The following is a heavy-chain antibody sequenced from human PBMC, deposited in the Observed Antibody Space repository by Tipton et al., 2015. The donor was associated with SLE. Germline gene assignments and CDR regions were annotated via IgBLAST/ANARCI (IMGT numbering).Heavy chain of an antibody. CDR1: GGSINDYY. V-gene: IGHV4-59*04. J-gene: IGHJ2*01. Sequence: TLSLTCTVSGGSINDYYWSWIRQPPGKGLEWIGSISYSGSTYYNPSLKSRVTISVDTSKNQFSLNLTSVTAADTAIYYCAGTIGTAGRYFDLWGRGTLVTVSS. CDR2: ISYSGST. D-gene: IGHD1-7*01. CDR3: AGTIGTAGRYFDL.